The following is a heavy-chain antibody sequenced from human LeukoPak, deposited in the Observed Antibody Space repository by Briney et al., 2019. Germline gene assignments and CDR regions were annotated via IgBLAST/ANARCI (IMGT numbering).Heavy chain of an antibody. V-gene: IGHV5-51*01. CDR3: ARLTVTTSPSDY. J-gene: IGHJ4*02. CDR1: GYSFTSYW. CDR2: VYPGDSDT. Sequence: GESLKISCKGSGYSFTSYWIGWVRPMPGKGLEWMGVVYPGDSDTRYSPSFQGQVTISSDTPISTAYLQWSSLKASDTAMYYCARLTVTTSPSDYWGQGTLVSVSS. D-gene: IGHD4-17*01.